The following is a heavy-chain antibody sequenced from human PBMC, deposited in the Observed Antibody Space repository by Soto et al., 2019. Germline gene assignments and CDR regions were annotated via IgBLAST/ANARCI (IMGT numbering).Heavy chain of an antibody. CDR3: ARGFIRDFYFYYGLDV. J-gene: IGHJ6*02. D-gene: IGHD3-16*02. CDR1: GGSFSGYY. CDR2: INHSGST. Sequence: SETLSLTCAVYGGSFSGYYWNWIRQPPGKGLECIGEINHSGSTNYNPSLKSRVTISEDTSNNQFSLRLSSVTAADTAVYYCARGFIRDFYFYYGLDVWGQGTTVTVSS. V-gene: IGHV4-34*01.